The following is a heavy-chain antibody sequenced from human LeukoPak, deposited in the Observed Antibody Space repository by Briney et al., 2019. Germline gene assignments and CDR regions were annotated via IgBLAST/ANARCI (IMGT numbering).Heavy chain of an antibody. D-gene: IGHD2-15*01. J-gene: IGHJ5*02. CDR1: GYTFTSYG. CDR2: ISAYNGNT. Sequence: GASVKVSCKASGYTFTSYGISRVRQAPGQGLEWMGWISAYNGNTNYAQKLQGRVTMTTDTSTSTAYMELRSLTSDDTAVYYCARGGSDCSGGNCPYSWFDPWGQGTLVTVSS. CDR3: ARGGSDCSGGNCPYSWFDP. V-gene: IGHV1-18*01.